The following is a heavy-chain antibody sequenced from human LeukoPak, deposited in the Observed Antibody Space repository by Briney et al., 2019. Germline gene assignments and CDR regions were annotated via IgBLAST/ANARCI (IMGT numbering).Heavy chain of an antibody. V-gene: IGHV4-59*08. D-gene: IGHD5-12*01. CDR2: IYYSGST. CDR3: ARRGSGYDYNAVNWFDP. CDR1: GGSISSYY. Sequence: SETLSLTCTVSGGSISSYYWSWIRQPPGKGLEWIGYIYYSGSTNYNPSLKSRVTISVDTSKNQFSLKLSSVTAADTAVYYCARRGSGYDYNAVNWFDPWGQGTLVTVSS. J-gene: IGHJ5*02.